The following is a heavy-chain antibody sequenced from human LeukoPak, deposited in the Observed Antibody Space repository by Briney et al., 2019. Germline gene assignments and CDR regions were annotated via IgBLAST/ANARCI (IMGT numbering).Heavy chain of an antibody. D-gene: IGHD4-17*01. J-gene: IGHJ4*02. V-gene: IGHV3-33*01. CDR2: IWYDGSNK. Sequence: PGGSLRLSCAASGFTFSSYGMNWVRQAPGKGLEWVAVIWYDGSNKYYADSVKGRFIISRDNSKNTLYLQMNSLRAEDTAVYYCARETGSAVGSTDFDYWGQGTLVTVSS. CDR1: GFTFSSYG. CDR3: ARETGSAVGSTDFDY.